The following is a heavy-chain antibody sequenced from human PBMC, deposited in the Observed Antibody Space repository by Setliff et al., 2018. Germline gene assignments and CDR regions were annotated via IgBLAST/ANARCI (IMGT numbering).Heavy chain of an antibody. D-gene: IGHD1-1*01. V-gene: IGHV3-23*01. J-gene: IGHJ4*02. CDR2: VSGGGDYT. CDR3: SKAALDLELDS. Sequence: GGSLRLSCEASGFIFKNHALTWVRQVPGKGLEWVSAVSGGGDYTYYAGSVKGRFTISRDNSKNTVYLHIKSLRADDTAVYFCSKAALDLELDSWGQGTLVTVSS. CDR1: GFIFKNHA.